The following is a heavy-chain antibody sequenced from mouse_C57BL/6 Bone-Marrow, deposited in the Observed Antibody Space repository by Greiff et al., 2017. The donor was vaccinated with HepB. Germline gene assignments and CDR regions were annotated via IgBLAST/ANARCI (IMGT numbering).Heavy chain of an antibody. V-gene: IGHV1-69*01. D-gene: IGHD4-1*01. Sequence: QVQLQQPGAELVMPGASMKLSCKASGYTFTSYWMHWVKQRPGQGLEWIGEIDPSDSYTNYNQKFKGKSTLTVDKSSSTAYMQLSSLTSEDSAVYYCVRTGGFAYWGQGTLVTVSA. CDR3: VRTGGFAY. CDR2: IDPSDSYT. CDR1: GYTFTSYW. J-gene: IGHJ3*01.